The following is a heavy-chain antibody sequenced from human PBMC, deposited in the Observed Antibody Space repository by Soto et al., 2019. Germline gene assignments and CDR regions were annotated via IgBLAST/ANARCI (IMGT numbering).Heavy chain of an antibody. V-gene: IGHV1-46*01. CDR3: ARVSKEGIAAAGFDY. D-gene: IGHD6-13*01. Sequence: ASVKVSCKASGYTFTSYYMHWVRQAPGQGLEWMGIINPSGGSTSYAQKFQGRVTMTRDTSTSTVYMELSSLRSEDTAVYYCARVSKEGIAAAGFDYWGQGTLVTVSS. J-gene: IGHJ4*02. CDR1: GYTFTSYY. CDR2: INPSGGST.